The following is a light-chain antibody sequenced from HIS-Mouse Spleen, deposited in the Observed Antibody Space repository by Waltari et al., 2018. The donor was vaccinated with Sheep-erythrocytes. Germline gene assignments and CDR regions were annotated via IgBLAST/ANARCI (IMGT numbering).Light chain of an antibody. V-gene: IGLV2-11*01. Sequence: QSALTQPRSVSGYPGPSVTISCTGTSSDVGGYNYLSWYQQHPGRAPKLMMYDVSKRPSGVPDRFSGSKSGNTASLTISGLQAEDEADYYCCSYAGSYNHVFATGTKVTVL. CDR3: CSYAGSYNHV. CDR2: DVS. J-gene: IGLJ1*01. CDR1: SSDVGGYNY.